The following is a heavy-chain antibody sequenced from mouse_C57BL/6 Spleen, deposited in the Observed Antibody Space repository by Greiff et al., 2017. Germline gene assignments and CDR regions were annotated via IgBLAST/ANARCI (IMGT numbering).Heavy chain of an antibody. V-gene: IGHV1-64*01. CDR1: GYTFTSYW. Sequence: VQLQQPGAELVKPGASVKLSCKASGYTFTSYWMHWVKQRPGQGLEWIGMIHPNSGSTNYNEKFKSKATLTVDKSSSTAYMQLSSLTSEDSAVYYCASHSAPYYAMDDWGQGTSVTVSS. CDR3: ASHSAPYYAMDD. CDR2: IHPNSGST. J-gene: IGHJ4*01.